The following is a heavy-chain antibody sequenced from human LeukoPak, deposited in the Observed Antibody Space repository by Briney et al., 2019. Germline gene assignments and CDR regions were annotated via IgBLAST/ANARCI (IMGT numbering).Heavy chain of an antibody. CDR3: ARDGERIAAAAGAY. CDR2: IIPIIGIA. V-gene: IGHV1-69*04. CDR1: GGTFSSYA. J-gene: IGHJ4*02. D-gene: IGHD6-13*01. Sequence: SVKVSCKASGGTFSSYAISWVRQAPGQGLEWMGRIIPIIGIANYAQKFQGRVTITADKSTSTAYMELSSLRSEDTAVYYCARDGERIAAAAGAYWGQGTLVTVSS.